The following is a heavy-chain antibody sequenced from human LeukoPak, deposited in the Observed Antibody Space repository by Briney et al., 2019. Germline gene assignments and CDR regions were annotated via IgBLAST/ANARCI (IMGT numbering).Heavy chain of an antibody. CDR3: ARARLAVGIPGDY. V-gene: IGHV5-51*01. CDR2: IYPGDSDT. D-gene: IGHD6-19*01. CDR1: GYSFTSYW. Sequence: GESLKISCKGSGYSFTSYWIGWVRQMPGKGLGWMGIIYPGDSDTRYSPSFQGQVTISADKSISTAYLQWSSLKASDTAMYYCARARLAVGIPGDYWGQGTLVTVSS. J-gene: IGHJ4*02.